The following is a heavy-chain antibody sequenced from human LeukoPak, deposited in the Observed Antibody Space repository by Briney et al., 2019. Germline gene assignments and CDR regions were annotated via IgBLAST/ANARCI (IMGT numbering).Heavy chain of an antibody. CDR2: ISSSSSYI. D-gene: IGHD3-22*01. V-gene: IGHV3-21*01. Sequence: GGSLRLSCAASGFTFNSYSMNWVRQAPGKGLEWVSSISSSSSYIYYADSVKGRFTISRDNATNSLYLQMNSLRAEDTAVYYCARRFGPMIVASFDYWGQGTLVTVSS. CDR3: ARRFGPMIVASFDY. J-gene: IGHJ4*02. CDR1: GFTFNSYS.